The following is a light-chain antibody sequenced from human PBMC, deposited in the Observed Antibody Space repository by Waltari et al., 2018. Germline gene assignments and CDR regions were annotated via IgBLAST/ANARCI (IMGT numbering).Light chain of an antibody. Sequence: QSALTQPASVSGSPGQSIPISCTGTSSDVGNSTLCSWYQQHPGKAPKLMIYDVSKRPSGVSYRFSGSKSGNTASLTISGLQAEDEADYYCCSYAGSSTWVFGGGTKLTVL. V-gene: IGLV2-23*02. CDR3: CSYAGSSTWV. J-gene: IGLJ3*02. CDR1: SSDVGNSTL. CDR2: DVS.